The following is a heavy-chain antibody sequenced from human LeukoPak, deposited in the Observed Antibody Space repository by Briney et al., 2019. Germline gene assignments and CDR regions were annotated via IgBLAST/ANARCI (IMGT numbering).Heavy chain of an antibody. CDR2: IIPFFGTA. CDR3: ALGGATIPFMFDY. D-gene: IGHD1-26*01. CDR1: GGTFSRYT. V-gene: IGHV1-69*05. J-gene: IGHJ4*02. Sequence: SVTVSCKASGGTFSRYTITWVRQAPGQGLEWMGGIIPFFGTANYAQKFQGRVTITTDESTSTAYMELSSLRSEDTAVYYCALGGATIPFMFDYWGQGTLVTVSS.